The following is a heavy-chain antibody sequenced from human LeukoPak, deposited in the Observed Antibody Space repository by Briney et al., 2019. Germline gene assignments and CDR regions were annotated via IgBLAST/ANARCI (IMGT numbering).Heavy chain of an antibody. CDR2: INHSGNT. J-gene: IGHJ6*03. Sequence: SETLSLTCAVSGGSISSTWWSWVRQPPGKGLEWIGEINHSGNTNYNPSLKSRVTISIDKSKHQFSLKVTSVTAADTAVYYCARPFHYYMDVWGKGTTVTVPS. CDR3: ARPFHYYMDV. CDR1: GGSISSTW. V-gene: IGHV4-4*02.